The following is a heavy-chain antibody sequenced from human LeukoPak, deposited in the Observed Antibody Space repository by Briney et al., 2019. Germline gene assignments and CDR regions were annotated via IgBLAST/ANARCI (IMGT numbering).Heavy chain of an antibody. V-gene: IGHV3-23*01. J-gene: IGHJ1*01. Sequence: GGSLRLSCADPGFTFSSYAMSWVRQAPGKGLEWVSGISGRGRSIDYADSVRGRFTISRDNSKNTLYLQMNSLSAEDTAVYYCAKAGATWYFHHWGQGTLVTVSS. CDR1: GFTFSSYA. D-gene: IGHD1-26*01. CDR2: ISGRGRSI. CDR3: AKAGATWYFHH.